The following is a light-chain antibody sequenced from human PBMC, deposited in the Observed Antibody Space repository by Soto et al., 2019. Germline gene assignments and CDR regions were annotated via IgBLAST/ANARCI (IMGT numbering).Light chain of an antibody. CDR1: SSDVGGYNY. CDR2: GVS. V-gene: IGLV2-14*01. J-gene: IGLJ3*02. Sequence: QSALTQPASVSGSLGQSITISCTGTSSDVGGYNYVSWYQQHPGKVPKLIIYGVSNRPSGISNRFSGSKSGNTASLTISGLQAEDEDDYFCGSYTLITSLVVVFGGGTKLTVL. CDR3: GSYTLITSLVVV.